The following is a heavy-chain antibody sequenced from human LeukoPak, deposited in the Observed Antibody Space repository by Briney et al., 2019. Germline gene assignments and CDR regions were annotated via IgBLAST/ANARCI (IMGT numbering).Heavy chain of an antibody. V-gene: IGHV3-30*04. D-gene: IGHD5-18*01. Sequence: GGSLRLSCAASGFTFSSYAMHWVRQAPGKGLEWVAVISYDGSNKYYADSVKGRFTISRDNFKNTLYLQVNSLRAEDTAVYYCAKEGGYSYGYPFDYWGQGTLVTVSS. CDR2: ISYDGSNK. J-gene: IGHJ4*02. CDR1: GFTFSSYA. CDR3: AKEGGYSYGYPFDY.